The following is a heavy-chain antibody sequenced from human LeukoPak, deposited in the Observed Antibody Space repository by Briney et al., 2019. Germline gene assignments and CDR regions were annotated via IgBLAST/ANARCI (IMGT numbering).Heavy chain of an antibody. D-gene: IGHD4-17*01. CDR2: IYHSGST. CDR3: ARETPTTVTLDY. CDR1: GYSISSGYY. V-gene: IGHV4-38-2*02. J-gene: IGHJ4*02. Sequence: SETLSLTCTVSGYSISSGYYWGWIRQPPGKGLEWIGSIYHSGSTYYNPSLKSRVTISVDTSKNQFSLKLTSMTAADTAVYYCARETPTTVTLDYWGQGTPVTVSS.